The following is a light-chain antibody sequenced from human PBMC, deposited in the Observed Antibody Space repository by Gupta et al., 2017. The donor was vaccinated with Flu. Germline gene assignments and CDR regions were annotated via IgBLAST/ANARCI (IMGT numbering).Light chain of an antibody. J-gene: IGLJ3*02. V-gene: IGLV2-11*01. Sequence: QSSLTPPLSVSVSPGPSVTISCTGTSSDVAGYNYVSWYQQHTGTDPVLSSYEVSKRPSGVPDRVSGSKSGNTESLTISGRQAEDEAYYDCYEYASSDTMVFGGGTKLTVL. CDR1: SSDVAGYNY. CDR3: YEYASSDTMV. CDR2: EVS.